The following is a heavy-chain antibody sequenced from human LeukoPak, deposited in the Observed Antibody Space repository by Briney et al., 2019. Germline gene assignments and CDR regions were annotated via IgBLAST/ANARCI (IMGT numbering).Heavy chain of an antibody. V-gene: IGHV3-13*01. D-gene: IGHD3-22*01. Sequence: GGSLRLSCAASGFTFSSYDMHWVRQATGKGLEWVSAIGTAGDTYYPGSVKGRFTISRENAKNSLYLQMNSLRAGDTAVYYCARGKTYYYDSSGPDAFDIWGQGTMVTVSS. CDR3: ARGKTYYYDSSGPDAFDI. J-gene: IGHJ3*02. CDR1: GFTFSSYD. CDR2: IGTAGDT.